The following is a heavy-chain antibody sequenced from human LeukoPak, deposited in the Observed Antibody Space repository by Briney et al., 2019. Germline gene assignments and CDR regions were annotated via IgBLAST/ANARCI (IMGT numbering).Heavy chain of an antibody. CDR1: GFMFSSDG. Sequence: GGTLRLSCAASGFMFSSDGMSWVRQAPGKGLEWVSGISVSGGSTYYTDSVKGRFTISRDNTKNTLYLQMNSLRAEGTAVYYCASRAVWGSYFDYWGQGTLVTVSS. J-gene: IGHJ4*02. D-gene: IGHD3-16*01. V-gene: IGHV3-23*01. CDR2: ISVSGGST. CDR3: ASRAVWGSYFDY.